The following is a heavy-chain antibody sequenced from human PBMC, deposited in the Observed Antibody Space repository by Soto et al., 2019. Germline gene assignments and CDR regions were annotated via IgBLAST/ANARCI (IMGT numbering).Heavy chain of an antibody. CDR2: INHSGST. Sequence: SETLSLTCAVYGGSFSGYYWSWIRQPPGKGLEWTGEINHSGSTNYNPSLKSRVTISVDTSKNQFSLKLSSVTAADTAVYYCARGGFVTMIVVVSMDVWGQGTTVTVSS. J-gene: IGHJ6*02. D-gene: IGHD3-22*01. CDR1: GGSFSGYY. CDR3: ARGGFVTMIVVVSMDV. V-gene: IGHV4-34*01.